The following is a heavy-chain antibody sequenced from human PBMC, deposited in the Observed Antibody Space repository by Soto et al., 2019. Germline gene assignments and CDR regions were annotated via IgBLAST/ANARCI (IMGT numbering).Heavy chain of an antibody. CDR3: ARGGIVVVTAIRRRTQGSDY. D-gene: IGHD2-21*02. Sequence: QVQLQQWGAGLLKPSETLSLTCAVYGGSFSGYYWSWIRQPPGQGLEWIGEINHSGSTNYNPSLKSRVTISVDTSKNQFSLQLSSVTAADTAVYYGARGGIVVVTAIRRRTQGSDYWGQGPLVTVSS. CDR1: GGSFSGYY. V-gene: IGHV4-34*01. J-gene: IGHJ4*02. CDR2: INHSGST.